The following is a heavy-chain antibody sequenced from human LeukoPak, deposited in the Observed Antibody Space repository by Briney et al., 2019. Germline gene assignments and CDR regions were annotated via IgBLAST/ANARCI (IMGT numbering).Heavy chain of an antibody. V-gene: IGHV1-69*13. CDR2: IIPIFGTA. D-gene: IGHD3-3*02. CDR1: GGTFSSYA. J-gene: IGHJ6*02. Sequence: SVKVSCKASGGTFSSYAISWVRQAPGQGLEWMGGIIPIFGTANYAQKFQGRVTITADESTSTAYVELSSLRSEDTAVYYCARVLVRRPYYYYGMDVWGQGTTVTVSS. CDR3: ARVLVRRPYYYYGMDV.